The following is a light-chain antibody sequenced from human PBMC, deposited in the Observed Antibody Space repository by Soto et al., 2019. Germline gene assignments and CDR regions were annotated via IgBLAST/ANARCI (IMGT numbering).Light chain of an antibody. V-gene: IGKV3-20*01. CDR2: GAS. J-gene: IGKJ1*01. CDR1: QSVSSNY. CDR3: QQYGTSPRM. Sequence: EIVLTQSPGTLSLSPGERATLSCRASQSVSSNYLAWYQQKPGQAPRLLIYGASSGATGVPDRFSGSGSGTDFTLTISRLEPVDFAVYYCQQYGTSPRMFGQGTKVEI.